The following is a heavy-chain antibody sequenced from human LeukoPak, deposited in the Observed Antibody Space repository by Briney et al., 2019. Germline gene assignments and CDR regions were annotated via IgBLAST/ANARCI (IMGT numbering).Heavy chain of an antibody. D-gene: IGHD3-22*01. CDR2: ISYDGNNK. Sequence: PGGSLRLSCAASGFTFAIYAMHWVRQAPGKGLEWVAVISYDGNNKYYADSVKGRFTISRVNSKNTLYLQMNSLRAEDTAAYYCARDLVGGWDDSSGYYYGYFDYWGQGTLVTVSS. CDR1: GFTFAIYA. CDR3: ARDLVGGWDDSSGYYYGYFDY. V-gene: IGHV3-30-3*01. J-gene: IGHJ4*02.